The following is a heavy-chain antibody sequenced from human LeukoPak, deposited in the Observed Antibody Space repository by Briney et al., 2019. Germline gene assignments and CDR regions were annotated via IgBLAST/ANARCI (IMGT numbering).Heavy chain of an antibody. CDR2: IIPIFGTA. CDR3: ARYRGYLDY. Sequence: ASVKVSCKASGGTFSSYAISWVRQAPGQGLEWMGGIIPIFGTANYAQKLQGRVTMTTDTSTSTAYMELRSLRSDDTAVYYCARYRGYLDYWGQGTLVTVSS. J-gene: IGHJ4*02. CDR1: GGTFSSYA. V-gene: IGHV1-69*05.